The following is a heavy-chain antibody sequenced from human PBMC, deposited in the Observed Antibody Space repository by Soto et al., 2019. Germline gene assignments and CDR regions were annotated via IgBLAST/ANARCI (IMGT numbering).Heavy chain of an antibody. V-gene: IGHV3-64D*06. Sequence: PSGSLRLSCSASGFTFSSYAMHWVRQAPGKGLEYVSAISSNGGSTYYADSVKGRFTISRDNSKNTLYLQMSSLRAEDTAVYYCVKSDFWCLYPGPYYGMDVSGQGPTVTLSS. CDR1: GFTFSSYA. J-gene: IGHJ6*02. D-gene: IGHD3-3*01. CDR3: VKSDFWCLYPGPYYGMDV. CDR2: ISSNGGST.